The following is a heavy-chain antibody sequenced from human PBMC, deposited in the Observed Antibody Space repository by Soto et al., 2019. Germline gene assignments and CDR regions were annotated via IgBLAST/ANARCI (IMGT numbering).Heavy chain of an antibody. CDR1: GYTFTNYA. J-gene: IGHJ4*02. V-gene: IGHV1-3*04. D-gene: IGHD6-19*01. Sequence: ASVKVSCKASGYTFTNYAMHWMRQAPGQRLEWMGWINTGNGNTKYSQKFQGRVTITRDTSASTAYIELSSLRTEDTAVYYCATEGTAVAGTINYWGQGTLVTVSS. CDR3: ATEGTAVAGTINY. CDR2: INTGNGNT.